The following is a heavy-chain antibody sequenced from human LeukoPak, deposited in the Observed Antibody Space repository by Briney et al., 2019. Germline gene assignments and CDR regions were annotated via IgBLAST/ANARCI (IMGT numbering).Heavy chain of an antibody. D-gene: IGHD6-13*01. CDR2: ISSSSSYI. J-gene: IGHJ3*02. CDR3: ARAEGYGAFDI. CDR1: GFTFSSYS. V-gene: IGHV3-21*01. Sequence: GGSLGLSCAASGFTFSSYSMNWVRQAPGKGLEWVSSISSSSSYIYYADSVKGRFTISRDNAKNSLYLQMNSLRAEDTAVYYCARAEGYGAFDIWGQGTMVTVSS.